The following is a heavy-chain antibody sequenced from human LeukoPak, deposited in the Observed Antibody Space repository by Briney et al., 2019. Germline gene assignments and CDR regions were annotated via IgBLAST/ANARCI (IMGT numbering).Heavy chain of an antibody. J-gene: IGHJ6*03. Sequence: ASVKVSCKASGYTFTSYAMDWVRQAPGQGLEWMGWINTNTGNPTYAQGFTGRFVFSLDTSVSTVYLQISSLKAEDTAVYYCARAYYDILSGYFAYYYYMDVWGKGTTVTVSS. CDR2: INTNTGNP. D-gene: IGHD3-9*01. V-gene: IGHV7-4-1*02. CDR1: GYTFTSYA. CDR3: ARAYYDILSGYFAYYYYMDV.